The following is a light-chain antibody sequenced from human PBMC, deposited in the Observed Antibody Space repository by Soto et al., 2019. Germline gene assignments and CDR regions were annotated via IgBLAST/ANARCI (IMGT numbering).Light chain of an antibody. Sequence: ETVMTQSPATLSVSPGDRATLSCRASQSVGSDLAWYQQKRGQAPRLLIYGASTRATGIPARFSGSASGTEFTLTISGLQSEDFATYYCQQLFDSPITFGQGTRLEIK. CDR1: QSVGSD. CDR2: GAS. J-gene: IGKJ5*01. CDR3: QQLFDSPIT. V-gene: IGKV3-15*01.